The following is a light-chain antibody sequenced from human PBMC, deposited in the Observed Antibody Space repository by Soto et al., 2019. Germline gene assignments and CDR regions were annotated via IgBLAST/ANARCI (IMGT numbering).Light chain of an antibody. V-gene: IGKV3-15*01. CDR1: QSFSSN. CDR3: QQYNDWPRT. CDR2: GAS. Sequence: EIVMTQSPATLSVSPGERATLSCRASQSFSSNLAWFQHKPGQAPRLLIYGASTRATGIPARFSGSGSGTEFTLTISSLQSEDFAVYYCQQYNDWPRTFGQGIKVEI. J-gene: IGKJ1*01.